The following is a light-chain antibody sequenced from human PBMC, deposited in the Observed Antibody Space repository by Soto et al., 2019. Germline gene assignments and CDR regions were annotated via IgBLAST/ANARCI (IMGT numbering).Light chain of an antibody. J-gene: IGKJ1*01. CDR1: QDIINY. CDR2: TAS. CDR3: QQYHALPRT. V-gene: IGKV1-33*01. Sequence: DIQMTQSPSSLSASVGDIATITCQASQDIINYVNWYQQKPGKAPKLLIYTASNLESGVQSRFSGRGSGTAFTLAIDGLQPEDFATYYCQQYHALPRTFGQGTRVEI.